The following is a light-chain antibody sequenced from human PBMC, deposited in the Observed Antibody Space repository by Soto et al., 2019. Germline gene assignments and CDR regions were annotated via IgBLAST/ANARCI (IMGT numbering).Light chain of an antibody. Sequence: QSVLTQPPSASGTPGQRVTISCSGSSSNIGSNTVNWYQQLPGTAPKLLIYSNNQRPSGVPDRFSGSKSGTSASLAISGLQSEDEADYYCAAWDDSLNGNGVFGTGTKLTVL. CDR2: SNN. CDR3: AAWDDSLNGNGV. V-gene: IGLV1-44*01. J-gene: IGLJ1*01. CDR1: SSNIGSNT.